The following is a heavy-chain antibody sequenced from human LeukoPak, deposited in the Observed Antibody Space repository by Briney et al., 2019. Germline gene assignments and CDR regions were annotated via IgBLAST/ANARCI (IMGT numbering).Heavy chain of an antibody. CDR1: GFKFSSYS. CDR3: ARGTVFPYYFDY. J-gene: IGHJ4*02. CDR2: ISSSSSYI. V-gene: IGHV3-21*01. Sequence: GGSLRLSCAASGFKFSSYSMKWVRQAPGKGLEWVSFISSSSSYIHYADSLKGRFTISRDNAKNSLYLQMNSLRAEDTAVYYCARGTVFPYYFDYWGQGTLVTVSS.